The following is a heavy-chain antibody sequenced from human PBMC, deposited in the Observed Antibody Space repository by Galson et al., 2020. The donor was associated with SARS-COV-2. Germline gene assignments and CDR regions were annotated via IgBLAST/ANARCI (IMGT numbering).Heavy chain of an antibody. CDR1: GFTFSSYA. Sequence: GGSLRLSCAASGFTFSSYAMHWVRQAPGKGLEWVAVISYDGSNKYYADSVKGRFTISRDNSKNTLYLQMNSLRAEDTAVYYCARERLRFLEWLPYGMDVWGQGTTVTVSS. J-gene: IGHJ6*02. V-gene: IGHV3-30*04. CDR3: ARERLRFLEWLPYGMDV. CDR2: ISYDGSNK. D-gene: IGHD3-3*01.